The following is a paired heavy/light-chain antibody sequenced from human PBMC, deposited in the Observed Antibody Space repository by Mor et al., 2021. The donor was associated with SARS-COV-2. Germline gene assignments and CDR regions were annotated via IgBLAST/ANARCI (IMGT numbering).Light chain of an antibody. Sequence: EIVLTQSPATLSLSPGERATLSCRASQSVSSYLAWYQQKPGQAPRLLIYDASNRATGIPARFSGSGSGTDFTLTISTLEPEDFAVYYCQQRSNLITFGQGTRLEIK. J-gene: IGKJ5*01. CDR3: QQRSNLIT. CDR1: QSVSSY. V-gene: IGKV3-11*01. CDR2: DAS.
Heavy chain of an antibody. Sequence: QVQLVQSGSELKKPGASVTVSCKASGYIFNRYAMNWVRQAPGQGLEWIGWINTNTGNPTYAQGFTGRFVFSLDTSVSTAYLQISSLKAEDTAVYYCSTFLSSWVVLWGHGTLVTVSS. V-gene: IGHV7-4-1*02. CDR3: STFLSSWVVL. D-gene: IGHD3-3*01. CDR1: GYIFNRYA. CDR2: INTNTGNP. J-gene: IGHJ5*02.